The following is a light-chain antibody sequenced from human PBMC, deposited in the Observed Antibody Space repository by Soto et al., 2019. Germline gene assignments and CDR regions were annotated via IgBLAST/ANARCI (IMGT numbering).Light chain of an antibody. Sequence: QSVLTQPPSVSGAPGQRVTISCTGSSSNIGAGYDVHWYQQLPGTAPKLLINGNSNRPTGVPDRFAGSKSGTSASLAITGLPAEDAADYYCQSYDSSLSGSVVFGGGTKLTVL. J-gene: IGLJ2*01. CDR1: SSNIGAGYD. CDR3: QSYDSSLSGSVV. CDR2: GNS. V-gene: IGLV1-40*01.